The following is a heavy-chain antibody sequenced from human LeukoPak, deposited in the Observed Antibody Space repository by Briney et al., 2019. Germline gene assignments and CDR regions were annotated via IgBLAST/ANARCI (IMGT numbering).Heavy chain of an antibody. Sequence: KSGGSLRLSCAASGFTFSSYAMHWVRQAPGKGLERVAVISYDGSNKYYADSVKGRFTISRDNSKNTLYLQMNSLRAEDTAVYYCARVDSSGYYLDDAFDIWGQGTMVTVSS. D-gene: IGHD3-22*01. CDR2: ISYDGSNK. V-gene: IGHV3-30-3*01. CDR3: ARVDSSGYYLDDAFDI. J-gene: IGHJ3*02. CDR1: GFTFSSYA.